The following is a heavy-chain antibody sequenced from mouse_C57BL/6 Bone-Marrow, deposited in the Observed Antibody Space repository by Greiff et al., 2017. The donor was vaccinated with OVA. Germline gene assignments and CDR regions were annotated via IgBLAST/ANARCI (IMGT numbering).Heavy chain of an antibody. CDR2: IDPETGGT. D-gene: IGHD2-5*01. CDR3: TRSYSNYGDFDY. J-gene: IGHJ2*01. V-gene: IGHV1-15*01. Sequence: QVQLKESGAELVRPGASVTLSCKASGYTFTHYEMHWVKQTPVHGLEWIGAIDPETGGTAYNQKFKGKAILTADKSSSTAYMELRSLTSEDSAVYYCTRSYSNYGDFDYWGQGTTLTVSS. CDR1: GYTFTHYE.